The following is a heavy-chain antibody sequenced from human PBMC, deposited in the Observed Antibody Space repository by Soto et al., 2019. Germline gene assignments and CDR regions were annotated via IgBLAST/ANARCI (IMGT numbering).Heavy chain of an antibody. V-gene: IGHV4-34*01. D-gene: IGHD3-22*01. CDR2: INHSGST. Sequence: QVQLQQWGAGLLKPSETLSLTCAVYGGSFSGYYWSWIRQTPGKGLEWIGEINHSGSTNHNPSLKSRVTISVDTSKNQFSLKLRSVTAADTAVYYCARRITMIVVVITPWYFDLWGRGTLVTVSS. J-gene: IGHJ2*01. CDR1: GGSFSGYY. CDR3: ARRITMIVVVITPWYFDL.